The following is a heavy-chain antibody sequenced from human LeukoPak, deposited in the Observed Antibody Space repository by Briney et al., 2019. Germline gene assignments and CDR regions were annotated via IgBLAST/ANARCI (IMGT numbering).Heavy chain of an antibody. V-gene: IGHV1-18*04. Sequence: GASVKVSCKASGYTFTSYGISWVGQAPGQGLEWMGWISAYNGKTNYAQKLQGRVTMTTDTSTSTAYMELRSLRSDNAAVSYCAGVILTGYFFDYWGQGTLVTVSS. J-gene: IGHJ4*02. CDR1: GYTFTSYG. CDR2: ISAYNGKT. CDR3: AGVILTGYFFDY. D-gene: IGHD3-9*01.